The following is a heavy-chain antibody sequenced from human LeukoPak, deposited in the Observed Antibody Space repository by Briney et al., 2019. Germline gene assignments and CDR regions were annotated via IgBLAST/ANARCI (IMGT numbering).Heavy chain of an antibody. V-gene: IGHV4-34*01. CDR3: ASSFGYCSSTSCYAVYGMDV. J-gene: IGHJ6*02. CDR2: INHSGST. D-gene: IGHD2-2*01. CDR1: GGSFSGYY. Sequence: SETLSLTCAVYGGSFSGYYWSWIRQPPGKGLEWIGEINHSGSTNDNPSLKSRVTISVDRSKNQFSLKLSSVTAADTAVYYCASSFGYCSSTSCYAVYGMDVWGQGTTVTVSS.